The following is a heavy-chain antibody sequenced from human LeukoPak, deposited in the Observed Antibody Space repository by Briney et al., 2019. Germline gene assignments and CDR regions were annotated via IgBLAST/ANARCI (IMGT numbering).Heavy chain of an antibody. V-gene: IGHV1-2*04. CDR1: GYTFTGYY. CDR2: MNPNSGGT. D-gene: IGHD6-19*01. CDR3: ARAVSGYSSGWLPDY. Sequence: ASVRVSCKASGYTFTGYYMHWVGQAPGQGGEWMGWMNPNSGGTNYAQKFQGWVTITRDTSISTAYMELSRLRSDDTAVYYCARAVSGYSSGWLPDYWGQGTLVTVSS. J-gene: IGHJ4*02.